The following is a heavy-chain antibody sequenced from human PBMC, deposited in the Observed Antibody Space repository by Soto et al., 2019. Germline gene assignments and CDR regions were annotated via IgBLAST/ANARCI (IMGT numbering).Heavy chain of an antibody. Sequence: SETLSLTCTVSGGSISSGGYYWSWIRQHPGKGLEWIGYIYYSGSTYYNPSLKSRVTISVDTSKNQFSLKLSSVTAADTAVYYCAREGSYYYGMDVWGQGTTVTVSS. CDR1: GGSISSGGYY. D-gene: IGHD3-10*01. V-gene: IGHV4-31*03. CDR3: AREGSYYYGMDV. J-gene: IGHJ6*02. CDR2: IYYSGST.